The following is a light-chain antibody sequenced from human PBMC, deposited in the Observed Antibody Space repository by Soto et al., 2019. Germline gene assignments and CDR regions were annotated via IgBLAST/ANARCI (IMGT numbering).Light chain of an antibody. CDR1: SSDVGGYNY. V-gene: IGLV2-8*01. CDR2: EVN. Sequence: QSVLTQPPFASGSPGQSVAISCTGTSSDVGGYNYVSWYQQHPGKAPKLMIYEVNKRPSGVPDRFSGSKSGNTASLTVSGLQAEDEADYYCSSSAGSTNVFGTGTKVTVL. CDR3: SSSAGSTNV. J-gene: IGLJ1*01.